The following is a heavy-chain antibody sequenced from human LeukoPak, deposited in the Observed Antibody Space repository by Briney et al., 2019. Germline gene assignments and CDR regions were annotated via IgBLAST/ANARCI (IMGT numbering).Heavy chain of an antibody. Sequence: GRSLRLSCAASGFTFDDYAMHWVRQAPGKGLEWVSGISWNSGSIGYADSVKGRFTISRDSAKNSLYLQMNSLRAEDTALYYCAKDRGSGYSYGLTYYYYGMDVWGQGTTVTVSS. CDR1: GFTFDDYA. D-gene: IGHD5-18*01. J-gene: IGHJ6*02. CDR2: ISWNSGSI. V-gene: IGHV3-9*01. CDR3: AKDRGSGYSYGLTYYYYGMDV.